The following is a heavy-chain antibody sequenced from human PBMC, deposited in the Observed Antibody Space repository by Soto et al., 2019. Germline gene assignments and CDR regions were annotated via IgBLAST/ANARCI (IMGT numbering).Heavy chain of an antibody. J-gene: IGHJ6*02. CDR2: INHSGST. CDR3: ARGSLLWFGELLYYYYGMDV. D-gene: IGHD3-10*01. V-gene: IGHV4-34*01. Sequence: SETLSLTCAVYGGSFSGYYWSWIRQPPGKGLEWIGEINHSGSTNYNPSLKSRVTISVDTSKNQFSLKLSSVTAADTAVYYCARGSLLWFGELLYYYYGMDVWGQGTTVAVSS. CDR1: GGSFSGYY.